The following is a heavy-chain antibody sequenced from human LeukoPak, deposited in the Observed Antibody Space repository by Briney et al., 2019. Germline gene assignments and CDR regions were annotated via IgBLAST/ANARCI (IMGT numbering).Heavy chain of an antibody. CDR3: ARDRGPPMVRGEGGFH. J-gene: IGHJ4*02. V-gene: IGHV3-7*03. D-gene: IGHD3-10*01. CDR1: VFPFNICC. Sequence: GVPLTLSCGASVFPFNICCMSCPRQSPGKGVEGVANIKQDGSEKYYVDSVKGRFTISRDNAKNSLYLQMNSLRAEDTAVYYCARDRGPPMVRGEGGFHWGQGTLVTVSS. CDR2: IKQDGSEK.